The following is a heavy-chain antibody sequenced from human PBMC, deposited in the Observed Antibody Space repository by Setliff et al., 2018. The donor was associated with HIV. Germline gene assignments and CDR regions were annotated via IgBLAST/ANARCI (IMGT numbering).Heavy chain of an antibody. J-gene: IGHJ6*03. CDR1: GAPVSSGRYY. CDR2: IFYTGST. D-gene: IGHD6-25*01. V-gene: IGHV4-39*07. Sequence: SETLSLTCSVSGAPVSSGRYYWGWIRQPPGKGLEWIATIFYTGSTYYNPSLKSRVTISVDTSKNQFSLKLNSVTAADTAVYYCARGGRDYYYYYYMDVWGKGTTVTGS. CDR3: ARGGRDYYYYYYMDV.